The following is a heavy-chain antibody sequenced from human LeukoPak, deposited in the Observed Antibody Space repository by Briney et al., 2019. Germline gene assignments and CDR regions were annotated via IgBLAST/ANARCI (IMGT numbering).Heavy chain of an antibody. Sequence: SETLSLTCAVYGGSFSGYHWTWIRQSPGKGLEWIGDINPSGSTYYNPSLKSRLTVSVDTSKNQFSLKLRSVTAADTAVYYCARGRHDITMIVVVMTSVSYYLDVWGKGTTVTVS. CDR1: GGSFSGYH. V-gene: IGHV4-34*01. CDR2: INPSGST. CDR3: ARGRHDITMIVVVMTSVSYYLDV. J-gene: IGHJ6*03. D-gene: IGHD3-22*01.